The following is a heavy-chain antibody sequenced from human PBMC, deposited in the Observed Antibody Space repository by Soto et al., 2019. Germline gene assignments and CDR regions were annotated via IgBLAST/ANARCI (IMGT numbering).Heavy chain of an antibody. Sequence: GGSLRLSCAASGFTFSSYSMNWVRQAPGKGLEWVSYISSSSSTIYYADSVKGRFTISRDNAKNSLYLQMNSLRDEDTAVYYCARDRGYDFWSGYRPDYYYYGMDVWGQGTTVTVSS. CDR2: ISSSSSTI. CDR1: GFTFSSYS. CDR3: ARDRGYDFWSGYRPDYYYYGMDV. J-gene: IGHJ6*02. V-gene: IGHV3-48*02. D-gene: IGHD3-3*01.